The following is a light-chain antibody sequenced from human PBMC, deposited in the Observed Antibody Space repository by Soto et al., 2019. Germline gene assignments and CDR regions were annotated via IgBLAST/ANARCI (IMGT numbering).Light chain of an antibody. CDR2: GAS. CDR3: QQYNDWPPLT. CDR1: QSVRSN. V-gene: IGKV3-15*01. J-gene: IGKJ4*01. Sequence: EIVMTQSPATLSVSPGERATLSCRASQSVRSNLAWYQQKPGQAPRLLIYGASTRATGIPARFSGSGSGTEFTLTISSLQSEDFAVYYRQQYNDWPPLTFGGGTKVDIK.